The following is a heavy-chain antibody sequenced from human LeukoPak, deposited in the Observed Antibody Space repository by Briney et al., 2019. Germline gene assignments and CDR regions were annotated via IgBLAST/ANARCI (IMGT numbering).Heavy chain of an antibody. CDR2: SGYNGGT. Sequence: GSLRLSCVASGFTFTNCAMSWVRQAPGKGLEWVSTSGYNGGTYFADSVKGRFTISRDNSNNTLYLQMNSLRAEDTAVYYCVKRNYDYVWGSYLHFDYWGQGTLVAVSS. D-gene: IGHD3-16*02. CDR3: VKRNYDYVWGSYLHFDY. V-gene: IGHV3-23*01. CDR1: GFTFTNCA. J-gene: IGHJ4*02.